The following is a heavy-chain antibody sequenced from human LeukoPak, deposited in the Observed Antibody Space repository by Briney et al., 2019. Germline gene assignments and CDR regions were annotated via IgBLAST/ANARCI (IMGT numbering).Heavy chain of an antibody. D-gene: IGHD6-13*01. Sequence: GGSLRLSCAASGFTFSTYGMHWVRQAPGKGLEWVAVIWYDGSEKYYADSVKGRFTISRDNSKNTLYLQMNSLRAEDTAVYYCAEIAAAGTDAFDIWGQGTMVTVSS. CDR2: IWYDGSEK. V-gene: IGHV3-30*02. CDR3: AEIAAAGTDAFDI. CDR1: GFTFSTYG. J-gene: IGHJ3*02.